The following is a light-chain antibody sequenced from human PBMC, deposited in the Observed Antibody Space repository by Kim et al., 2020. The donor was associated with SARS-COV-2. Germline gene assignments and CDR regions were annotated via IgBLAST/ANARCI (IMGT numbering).Light chain of an antibody. CDR2: WAS. CDR1: QSVLYSSDNKNY. J-gene: IGKJ5*01. CDR3: QQYYSAPIT. Sequence: DIVMTQSPDSLAVSLGERATIYCKSSQSVLYSSDNKNYLNWYQQKPGQPPKLLINWASTRESGVPDRFSGSGSGADFTLTISSTQAEDVAVYYCQQYYSAPITFGQGTRLEIK. V-gene: IGKV4-1*01.